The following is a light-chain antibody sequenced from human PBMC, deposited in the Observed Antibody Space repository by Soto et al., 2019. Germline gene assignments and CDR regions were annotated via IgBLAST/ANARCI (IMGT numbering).Light chain of an antibody. V-gene: IGKV3-15*01. CDR2: XAS. Sequence: IVVTQCPATLSVSPGERATLSCRASQWFXSDFVWYQEKPGQAPRSLFDXASSRATGIPARFSGSGCGTEFTLTISSLQSEDLAVYYCQQYYYFWTVGQGTKVDIK. CDR3: QQYYYFWT. J-gene: IGKJ1*01. CDR1: QWFXSD.